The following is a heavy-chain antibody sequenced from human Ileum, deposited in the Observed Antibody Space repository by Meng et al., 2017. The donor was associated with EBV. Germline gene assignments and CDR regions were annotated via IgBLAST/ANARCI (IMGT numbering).Heavy chain of an antibody. V-gene: IGHV4-4*02. J-gene: IGHJ4*02. CDR3: ARVGQWLPIDY. CDR1: GGSISSSNW. Sequence: ESALGLVKTSGTRSLTFAVSGGSISSSNWWSWVRQPPGKGLEWIGEIYHSGSTNYNPSLKSRVTISVDKSKNQFSLNLSSVTAADTAVYYCARVGQWLPIDYWGQGTLVTVSS. D-gene: IGHD6-19*01. CDR2: IYHSGST.